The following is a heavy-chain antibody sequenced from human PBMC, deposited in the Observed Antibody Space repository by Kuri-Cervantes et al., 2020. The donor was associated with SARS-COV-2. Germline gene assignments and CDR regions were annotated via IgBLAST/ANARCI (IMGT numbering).Heavy chain of an antibody. D-gene: IGHD5-18*01. J-gene: IGHJ6*03. V-gene: IGHV3-53*01. CDR1: GFTVSSNY. CDR3: ARRGYSYGLGPDPYYYYYMDV. CDR2: IYSGGST. Sequence: ESLKISCAASGFTVSSNYMSWVRQAPGKGLEWVSVIYSGGSTYYADSVKDRFTISRDNSKNTLYLQMNSLRAEDTAVYYCARRGYSYGLGPDPYYYYYMDVWGKGTTVTVSS.